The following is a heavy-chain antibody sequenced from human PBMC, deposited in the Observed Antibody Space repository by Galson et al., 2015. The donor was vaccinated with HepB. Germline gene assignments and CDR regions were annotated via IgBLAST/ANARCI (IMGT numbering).Heavy chain of an antibody. V-gene: IGHV1-8*01. CDR1: GYTFTSYD. J-gene: IGHJ6*03. CDR2: MNPNSGNT. D-gene: IGHD6-13*01. CDR3: AREAAAGTFYYYYYMDV. Sequence: SVKVSCKASGYTFTSYDINWVRQATGQGLEWMGWMNPNSGNTGYAQKFQGRVTMTRNTSISTAYMELSSLRSEDTAVYYCAREAAAGTFYYYYYMDVWGKGTTVTVSS.